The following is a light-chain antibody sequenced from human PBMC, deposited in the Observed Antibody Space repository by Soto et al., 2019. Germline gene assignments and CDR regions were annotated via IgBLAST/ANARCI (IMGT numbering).Light chain of an antibody. CDR3: QQGHNWPLN. V-gene: IGKV3-15*01. CDR2: SAS. CDR1: QSISTE. Sequence: EIVMTQSPATLSVSPGERATLSCRASQSISTELAWYQQKPGQPPRLIIYSASTSATGVPARFTGSESGSEFTLTISGLQSEDFAVYYCQQGHNWPLNFGQGTRLEI. J-gene: IGKJ2*01.